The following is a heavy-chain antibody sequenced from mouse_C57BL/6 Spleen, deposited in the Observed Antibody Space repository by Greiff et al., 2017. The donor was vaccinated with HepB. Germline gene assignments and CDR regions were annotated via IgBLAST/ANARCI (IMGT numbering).Heavy chain of an antibody. Sequence: EVQLVESGGGLVQPKGSLKLSCAASGFSFNTYAMNWVRQAPGKGLEWVARIRSKSNNYATYYADSVKDRFTISRDDSESMLYLQMNNLKTEDTAMYYCVRQGPLNGYYFDYWGQGTTLTVSS. D-gene: IGHD3-3*01. V-gene: IGHV10-1*01. CDR2: IRSKSNNYAT. CDR3: VRQGPLNGYYFDY. CDR1: GFSFNTYA. J-gene: IGHJ2*01.